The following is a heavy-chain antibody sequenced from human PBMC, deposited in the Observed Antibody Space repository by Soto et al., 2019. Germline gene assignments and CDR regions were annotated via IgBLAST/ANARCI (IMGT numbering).Heavy chain of an antibody. Sequence: SETLSLTCTVSGGSISSNNYYWGWIRQHPGKGLEWIGNINYSGSTYYNPSLKSRVNISIDTFKNQFSLKLSSVTAADTAVYYCAREGSGDAFDIWGQGTMVTVSS. D-gene: IGHD2-15*01. CDR1: GGSISSNNYY. J-gene: IGHJ3*02. CDR3: AREGSGDAFDI. CDR2: INYSGST. V-gene: IGHV4-31*03.